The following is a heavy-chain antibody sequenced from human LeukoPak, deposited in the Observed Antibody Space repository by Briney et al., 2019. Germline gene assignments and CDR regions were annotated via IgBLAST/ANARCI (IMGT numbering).Heavy chain of an antibody. V-gene: IGHV3-30*18. CDR1: GFTFSSYG. CDR2: ISHDGSNK. J-gene: IGHJ6*02. Sequence: GGSLRLSCAASGFTFSSYGMHWVRQAPGKGLEWVAVISHDGSNKYYADSVKGRFTISRDNSKNTLYLQMNSLRAEDTAVYYCAKDGLSGYSSSWYDYYYYGMDVWGQGTTVTVSS. D-gene: IGHD6-13*01. CDR3: AKDGLSGYSSSWYDYYYYGMDV.